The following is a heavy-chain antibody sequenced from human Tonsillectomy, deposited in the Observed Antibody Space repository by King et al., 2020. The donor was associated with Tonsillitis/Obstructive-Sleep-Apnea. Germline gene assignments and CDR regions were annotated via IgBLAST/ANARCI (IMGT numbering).Heavy chain of an antibody. CDR3: AKDLGGGYYDTSGYHDAFDI. CDR1: GFTLTTFG. D-gene: IGHD3-22*01. CDR2: ISYDGNTK. V-gene: IGHV3-30*18. Sequence: VQLVESGGGVVQPGRSLRLSCAASGFTLTTFGVHWVRQAPGKGLEWVAVISYDGNTKYYADSVKGRFTISRDTSKNTLYLQMNSLRAEDTAVYYCAKDLGGGYYDTSGYHDAFDIWGQGTMVTVS. J-gene: IGHJ3*02.